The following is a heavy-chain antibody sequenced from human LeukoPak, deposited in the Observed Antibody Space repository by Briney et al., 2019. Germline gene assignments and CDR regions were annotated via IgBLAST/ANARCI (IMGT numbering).Heavy chain of an antibody. CDR2: ISYDGSNK. CDR3: GRDSRWAQPDY. Sequence: QPGRSLRLSCAASGFTFSSYAMHWVRQAPGKGLEWVAVISYDGSNKYYADSVKGRFTISRDNSKNTVYLQINSLTAEDTAVYYCGRDSRWAQPDYWGQGTLVTVSS. J-gene: IGHJ4*02. D-gene: IGHD5-24*01. V-gene: IGHV3-30*04. CDR1: GFTFSSYA.